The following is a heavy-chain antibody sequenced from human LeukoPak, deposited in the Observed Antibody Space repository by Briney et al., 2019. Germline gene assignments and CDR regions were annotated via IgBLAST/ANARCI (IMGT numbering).Heavy chain of an antibody. CDR1: GFAFAEHG. Sequence: RAGGSLRLSCTASGFAFAEHGMSWVRQVPGKGLEWVSGINWSGGSTGYADPLRGRYTISRDNAKNSLYLQMDSLRAEDTALYYCARAPITSPFYFDYWGQGTLVTVSS. V-gene: IGHV3-20*04. D-gene: IGHD2-2*01. CDR2: INWSGGST. J-gene: IGHJ4*02. CDR3: ARAPITSPFYFDY.